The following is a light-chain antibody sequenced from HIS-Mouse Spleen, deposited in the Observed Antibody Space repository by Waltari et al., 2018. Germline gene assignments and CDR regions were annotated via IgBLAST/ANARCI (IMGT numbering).Light chain of an antibody. Sequence: SYELTQPPSVSVSPGQTARITCSGDALPKKYAYWYQQKSGQAPVLCIYEDSKRPSGIPERFSGSSSGTMATLTISGAQVEDEADYYCYSTDSSGNHRVFGGGTKLTVL. J-gene: IGLJ2*01. CDR2: EDS. CDR3: YSTDSSGNHRV. CDR1: ALPKKY. V-gene: IGLV3-10*01.